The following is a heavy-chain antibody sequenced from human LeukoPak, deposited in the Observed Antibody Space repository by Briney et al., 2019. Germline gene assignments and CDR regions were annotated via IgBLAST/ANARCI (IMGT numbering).Heavy chain of an antibody. D-gene: IGHD6-13*01. CDR3: ARDRQLVPFDY. Sequence: PRASVKVSCKASGGTFSSYAISWVRQAPGQGLEWMGGIIPIFGTANYAQKFQGRVTIARDTSASTAYMELSSLRSEDTAVYYCARDRQLVPFDYWGQGTLVTVSS. J-gene: IGHJ4*02. CDR1: GGTFSSYA. CDR2: IIPIFGTA. V-gene: IGHV1-69*05.